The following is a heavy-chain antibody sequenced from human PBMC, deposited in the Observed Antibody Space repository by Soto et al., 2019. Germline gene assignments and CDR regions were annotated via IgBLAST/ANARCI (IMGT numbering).Heavy chain of an antibody. CDR1: GFTFSSYW. V-gene: IGHV3-74*01. J-gene: IGHJ4*02. D-gene: IGHD7-27*01. CDR3: ARVGTGAYHFDY. Sequence: EVQLVESGGGLVQPGGSVRLSCAASGFTFSSYWMHWVRQAPGKGLVWVSRINSDGSTTSYADSVKGRFTISRDNAKNTLYLQMNSLRAEDTAVYYCARVGTGAYHFDYWGQGTLVTVSS. CDR2: INSDGSTT.